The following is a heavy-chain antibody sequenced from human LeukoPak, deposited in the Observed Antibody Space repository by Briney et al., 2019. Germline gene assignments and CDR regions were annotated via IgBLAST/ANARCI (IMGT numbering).Heavy chain of an antibody. CDR3: ATISDLLFYFDS. CDR2: IYYSGST. V-gene: IGHV4-59*01. J-gene: IGHJ4*02. CDR1: GGSISSYY. Sequence: PSETLSLTCTVSGGSISSYYWSWIRQPPGKGLEWIGYIYYSGSTNYNPSLKSRVTISVDTSKNQFSLKLSSVTAADTAMYYCATISDLLFYFDSWGQGTLVTVSS.